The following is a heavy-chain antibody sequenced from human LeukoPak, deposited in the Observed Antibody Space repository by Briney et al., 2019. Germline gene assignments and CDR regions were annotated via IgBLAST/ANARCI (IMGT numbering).Heavy chain of an antibody. CDR2: IYYSGST. CDR3: ARDVSYSGSYYYYGMDV. V-gene: IGHV4-59*01. CDR1: GGSISGYY. J-gene: IGHJ6*02. D-gene: IGHD1-26*01. Sequence: SETLSLTCTVSGGSISGYYWSWIRQPPGKGLEWIGYIYYSGSTNYNPSLKSRVTISVDTSKNQFSLKLSSVTAADTAVYYCARDVSYSGSYYYYGMDVWGQGTTVTVSS.